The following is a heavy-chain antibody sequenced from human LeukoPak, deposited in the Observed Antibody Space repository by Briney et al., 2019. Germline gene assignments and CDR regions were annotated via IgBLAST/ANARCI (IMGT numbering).Heavy chain of an antibody. J-gene: IGHJ4*02. CDR1: GYTFSNND. D-gene: IGHD3-3*01. CDR2: MNPISGNT. V-gene: IGHV1-8*03. CDR3: ARGLVYDFWSGYFSGTREGFDY. Sequence: VASVKVSCKASGYTFSNNDINWVRQATGQGLEWMGWMNPISGNTGFAQKFQGRVTISRSTSISTAYMELSSLRSEDTAVYYCARGLVYDFWSGYFSGTREGFDYWGQGTLVTVSS.